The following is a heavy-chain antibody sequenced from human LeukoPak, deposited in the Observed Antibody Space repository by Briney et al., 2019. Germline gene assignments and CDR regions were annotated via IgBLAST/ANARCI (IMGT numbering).Heavy chain of an antibody. CDR1: GYRFSSYW. D-gene: IGHD6-6*01. CDR3: ARVSGVGYSSSSGYYGMDV. J-gene: IGHJ6*01. CDR2: IDPSDSYT. V-gene: IGHV5-10-1*01. Sequence: GESLKISCKGSGYRFSSYWITWVRQTPGKGLEWMGRIDPSDSYTNYNPSFQGHVTISADESASTVYVQWSSLEASDTAMYYCARVSGVGYSSSSGYYGMDVWGQGTTVIVSS.